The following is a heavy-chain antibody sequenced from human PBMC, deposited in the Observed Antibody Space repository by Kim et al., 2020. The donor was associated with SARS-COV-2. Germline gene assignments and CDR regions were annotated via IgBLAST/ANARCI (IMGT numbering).Heavy chain of an antibody. CDR2: IYYSGST. V-gene: IGHV4-39*07. CDR1: GGSISSSSYY. Sequence: SETLSLTCTVSGGSISSSSYYWGWIRQPPGKGLEWIGSIYYSGSTYYNPSLKSRVTISVDTSKNQFSLKLSSVTAADTAVYYCARVPTYDYVWGSYRHPVDYWGQGTLVTVSS. CDR3: ARVPTYDYVWGSYRHPVDY. D-gene: IGHD3-16*02. J-gene: IGHJ4*02.